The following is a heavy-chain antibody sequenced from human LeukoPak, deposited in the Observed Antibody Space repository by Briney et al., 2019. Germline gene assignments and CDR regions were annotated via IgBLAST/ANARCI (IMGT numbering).Heavy chain of an antibody. V-gene: IGHV1-69*13. CDR1: GGTFSSYG. CDR2: IIPIFGTA. J-gene: IGHJ4*02. CDR3: ASGVYYDSSGYSFEY. Sequence: SVKVSCKASGGTFSSYGISWVRQAPGQGLEWMGGIIPIFGTANYAQKFRGRVTITADESTSTAYMELSSLRSEDTAVYYCASGVYYDSSGYSFEYWGQGTLVTVSS. D-gene: IGHD3-22*01.